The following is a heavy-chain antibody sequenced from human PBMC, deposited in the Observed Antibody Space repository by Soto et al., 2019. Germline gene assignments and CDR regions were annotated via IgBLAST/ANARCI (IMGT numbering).Heavy chain of an antibody. CDR3: ARGDSSSWYVDWFDP. D-gene: IGHD6-13*01. CDR2: IYYSGST. J-gene: IGHJ5*02. V-gene: IGHV4-31*03. Sequence: SETLSLTCTVSGGSISSGGYYWSWIRQHPGKGLEWIGYIYYSGSTYYNPSLKSRVTISVDTSKNQFSLKLSSVTAADTAVYYCARGDSSSWYVDWFDPWGQGTLVTVSS. CDR1: GGSISSGGYY.